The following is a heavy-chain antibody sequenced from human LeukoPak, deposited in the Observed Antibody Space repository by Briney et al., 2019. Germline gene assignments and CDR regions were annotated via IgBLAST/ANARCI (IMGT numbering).Heavy chain of an antibody. CDR2: ISSSGANT. Sequence: PGGSLRLSCAASGFTFRSYAMTWVRQAPGKRLEWVSTISSSGANTYYADSVKGLFTISRDNSKNTLYLQLNSLRAEDSAIYYCAKGASGSSGWFGDYWGQGTQVTVSS. CDR1: GFTFRSYA. CDR3: AKGASGSSGWFGDY. V-gene: IGHV3-23*01. D-gene: IGHD6-19*01. J-gene: IGHJ4*02.